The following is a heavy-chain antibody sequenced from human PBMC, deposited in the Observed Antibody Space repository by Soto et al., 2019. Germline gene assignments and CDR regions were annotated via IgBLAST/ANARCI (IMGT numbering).Heavy chain of an antibody. Sequence: ASVKVSCKASGGTFSSYAISWVRPAPGQGLAWMGGIIPIFGTANYAQKFQGRVTITADESTSTAYMELSSLRSEDTAVYYCARDSDRYCSSTSCPGLFDYWGQGTLVTVSS. CDR3: ARDSDRYCSSTSCPGLFDY. J-gene: IGHJ4*02. D-gene: IGHD2-2*01. V-gene: IGHV1-69*13. CDR2: IIPIFGTA. CDR1: GGTFSSYA.